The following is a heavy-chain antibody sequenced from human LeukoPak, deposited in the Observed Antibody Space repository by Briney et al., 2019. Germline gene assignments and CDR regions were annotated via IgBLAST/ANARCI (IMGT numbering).Heavy chain of an antibody. CDR2: IKQDGSEK. D-gene: IGHD2-2*01. J-gene: IGHJ4*02. V-gene: IGHV3-7*01. CDR1: GFTFSSYW. Sequence: GGSLRLSCAASGFTFSSYWMSWVRQAPGKGLERVANIKQDGSEKYYVDSVKGRFTISRDNAKNSLYLQMNSLRAEDTAVYYCASRPGYCSSTSCYPLGYWGQGTLVTVSS. CDR3: ASRPGYCSSTSCYPLGY.